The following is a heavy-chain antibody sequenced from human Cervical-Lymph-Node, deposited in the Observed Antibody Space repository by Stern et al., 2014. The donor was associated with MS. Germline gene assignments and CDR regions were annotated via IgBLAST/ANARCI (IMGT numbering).Heavy chain of an antibody. CDR2: IYPGDSET. D-gene: IGHD1-14*01. V-gene: IGHV5-51*01. CDR3: ARQTTAWASDV. Sequence: QLVQSGAELIRPGESLKISCKGSGFKFSIYWIAWVRQMPRKGLEWMGIIYPGDSETRYSPSFQGQVTMSADKSTSTAYLQWSSLNASDAAMYFCARQTTAWASDVWGQGTLVTVSS. CDR1: GFKFSIYW. J-gene: IGHJ4*02.